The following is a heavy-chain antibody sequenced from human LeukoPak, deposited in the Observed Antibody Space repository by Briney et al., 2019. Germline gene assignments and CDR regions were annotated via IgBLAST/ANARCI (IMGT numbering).Heavy chain of an antibody. CDR2: IYYSGST. CDR1: GGSISSYY. J-gene: IGHJ5*02. D-gene: IGHD4-17*01. Sequence: SETLSLTCTVSGGSISSYYWSWIRQPPGKGLEWIGYIYYSGSTNYNPSLKSRVTISVDTSKNQFSLKLSSVTAADTAVYYCARRRYGDYGDNWFDPWGQGTLVTVFS. CDR3: ARRRYGDYGDNWFDP. V-gene: IGHV4-59*08.